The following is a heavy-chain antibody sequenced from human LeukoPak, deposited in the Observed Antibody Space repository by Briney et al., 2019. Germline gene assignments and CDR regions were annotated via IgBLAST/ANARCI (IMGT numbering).Heavy chain of an antibody. CDR3: ARDGEGYCGGDCYPEYFQH. V-gene: IGHV3-30-3*01. Sequence: GGSLTLSCAASGFTFSSYAMHWVRQAPGKGLEWVAVISYDGSNKYYADSVKGRFTISRDNSKNTLYLQMNSLRAEDTAVYYCARDGEGYCGGDCYPEYFQHWGQGTLVTVSS. CDR2: ISYDGSNK. D-gene: IGHD2-21*02. CDR1: GFTFSSYA. J-gene: IGHJ1*01.